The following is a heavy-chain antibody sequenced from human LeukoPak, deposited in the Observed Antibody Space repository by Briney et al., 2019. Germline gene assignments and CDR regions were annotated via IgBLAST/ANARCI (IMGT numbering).Heavy chain of an antibody. J-gene: IGHJ4*02. CDR2: IIPIFGTA. D-gene: IGHD6-19*01. V-gene: IGHV1-69*05. Sequence: SVTVSFKASAGTFSIYAISWMRQAHGQGLDGMGGIIPIFGTANYTQKFQGRVTITTAESTSTAYMDLSSLRSEDTAVYYCARESLAVAGTGYDYWGQGTLVTVSS. CDR1: AGTFSIYA. CDR3: ARESLAVAGTGYDY.